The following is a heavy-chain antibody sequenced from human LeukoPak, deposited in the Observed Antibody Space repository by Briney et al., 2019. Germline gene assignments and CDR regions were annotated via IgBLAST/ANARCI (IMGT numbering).Heavy chain of an antibody. V-gene: IGHV3-30*18. CDR2: ISYDGSNK. D-gene: IGHD3-22*01. CDR3: AKDFPYYYDSSGYPDY. Sequence: GGSLRLSCAASGFTFSSYGMHWVRQAPGKGLEWVAVISYDGSNKYYADSVKGRFTISRDNSKNTLYLQMNSLRAEDTAVYYCAKDFPYYYDSSGYPDYWGQGTLVTVSS. J-gene: IGHJ4*02. CDR1: GFTFSSYG.